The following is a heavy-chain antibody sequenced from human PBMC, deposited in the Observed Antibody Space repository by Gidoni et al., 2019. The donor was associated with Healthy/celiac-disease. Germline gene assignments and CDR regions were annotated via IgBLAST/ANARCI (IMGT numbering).Heavy chain of an antibody. D-gene: IGHD2-15*01. CDR2: IAPSDSYT. CDR1: GYSFTSYW. CDR3: AREDLGYCSGGSCYSVY. J-gene: IGHJ4*02. Sequence: EVQLVQSGAEVKTPGESLRIPCKGSGYSFTSYWISWVRQMPGKGLEWMGRIAPSDSYTNYSPSFQGHVTISADKSISTAYLQWSSLKASDTAMYYCAREDLGYCSGGSCYSVYWGQGTLVTVSS. V-gene: IGHV5-10-1*03.